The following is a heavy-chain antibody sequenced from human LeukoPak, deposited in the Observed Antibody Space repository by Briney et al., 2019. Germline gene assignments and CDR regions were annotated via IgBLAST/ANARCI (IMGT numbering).Heavy chain of an antibody. CDR2: IYTSGST. CDR3: ARGEGAKSDYFYYYYYYMDV. CDR1: GGSISSYY. V-gene: IGHV4-4*07. J-gene: IGHJ6*03. Sequence: SETLSRTCTVSGGSISSYYWSWIRQPAGKGLEWIGRIYTSGSTNYNPSLKSGVTMSGDTSKNQFSLMRSSVSAADTVVYYCARGEGAKSDYFYYYYYYMDVWGKGTTVTVSS. D-gene: IGHD1-26*01.